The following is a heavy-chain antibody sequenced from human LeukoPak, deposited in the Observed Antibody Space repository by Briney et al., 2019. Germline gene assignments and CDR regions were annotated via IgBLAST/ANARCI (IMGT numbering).Heavy chain of an antibody. CDR3: ARGGSGWYYWYFDL. V-gene: IGHV1-69*05. CDR2: IIPIFGTA. CDR1: GGTFSSYA. D-gene: IGHD6-19*01. Sequence: SVKVSCKASGGTFSSYAISWVRQAPGQGLEWMGGIIPIFGTANYAQKFQGRVTITTDESTSTAYMELSSLRSEDTAVYYCARGGSGWYYWYFDLWGRGTLVTVSS. J-gene: IGHJ2*01.